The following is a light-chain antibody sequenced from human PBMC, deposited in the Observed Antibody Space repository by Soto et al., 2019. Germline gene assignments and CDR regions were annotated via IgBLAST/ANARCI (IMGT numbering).Light chain of an antibody. CDR2: RSS. V-gene: IGKV3-20*01. CDR3: QQCDRSPWT. J-gene: IGKJ1*01. CDR1: ESVSSNY. Sequence: EVMLTQSPGTLSVSPGERATLSCRASESVSSNYCVWYQQKPGQSPSLLLYRSSTRASGVPERFSGSGSGTDFTLTISRLETEDFAFYYCQQCDRSPWTFGHGTTVEI.